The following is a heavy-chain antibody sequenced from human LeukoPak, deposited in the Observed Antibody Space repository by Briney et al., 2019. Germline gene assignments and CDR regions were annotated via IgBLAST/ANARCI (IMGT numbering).Heavy chain of an antibody. CDR2: IKQDGSEK. Sequence: GGSLRLSCAASGFTFSSYWMSWVRQAPGKGLEWVANIKQDGSEKYYVDSVKGRFTISRDNAKNSLYLQMNSLRAEDTAVYYCARDGYSSSWSYDAFDIWGQGTMVTVSS. J-gene: IGHJ3*02. CDR3: ARDGYSSSWSYDAFDI. CDR1: GFTFSSYW. V-gene: IGHV3-7*03. D-gene: IGHD6-13*01.